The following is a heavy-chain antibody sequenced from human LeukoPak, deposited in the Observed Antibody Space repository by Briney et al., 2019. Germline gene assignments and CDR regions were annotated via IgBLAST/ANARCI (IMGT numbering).Heavy chain of an antibody. J-gene: IGHJ5*02. D-gene: IGHD3-16*01. CDR1: GYSFTDDY. V-gene: IGHV1-2*02. Sequence: ASVKVSCKTSGYSFTDDYMHWVRQAPGQGLEWMGWINPNSGGTSSAQKFQGRVTMTRDTSITTVYMEVSWLTSDDTAMYYCARADRLHGGPYLIGPWGQGTLVTVSS. CDR3: ARADRLHGGPYLIGP. CDR2: INPNSGGT.